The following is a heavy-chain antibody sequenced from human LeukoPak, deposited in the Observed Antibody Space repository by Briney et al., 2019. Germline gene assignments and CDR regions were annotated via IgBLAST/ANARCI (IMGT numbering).Heavy chain of an antibody. CDR3: ARGTRAGFYYYYGMDV. CDR1: GYTFTSYG. J-gene: IGHJ6*02. V-gene: IGHV1-18*01. CDR2: VSAYNGNT. Sequence: ASVKVSCKAFGYTFTSYGISWVRQAPGQGLEWMGWVSAYNGNTNYAQKLQGRVTMTTDTSTSTAYMELRSLRSDDTAVYYCARGTRAGFYYYYGMDVWGQGTTVTVSS.